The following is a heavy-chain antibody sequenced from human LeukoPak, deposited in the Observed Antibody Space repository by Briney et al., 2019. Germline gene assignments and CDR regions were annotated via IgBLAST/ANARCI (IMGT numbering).Heavy chain of an antibody. CDR2: ISYDGSNK. D-gene: IGHD6-6*01. Sequence: PGGSLRLSCAASGFTFSSYAMHWVRQAPGKGLEWVALISYDGSNKYSADSVKGRFSISRDNSKNTLYLQLNSLRAEDTAVYYCAREYSSFRTFDYWGQGTLVTVSS. CDR1: GFTFSSYA. J-gene: IGHJ4*02. V-gene: IGHV3-30*01. CDR3: AREYSSFRTFDY.